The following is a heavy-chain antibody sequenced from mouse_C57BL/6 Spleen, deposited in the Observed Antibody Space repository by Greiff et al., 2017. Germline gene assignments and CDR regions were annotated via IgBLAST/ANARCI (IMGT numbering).Heavy chain of an antibody. CDR1: GFNIKDDY. Sequence: VQLQQSGAELVRPGASVKLSCTASGFNIKDDYMHWVKQRPEQGLEWIGWIDPENGDTEYASKFQGKATITADTSSNTAYLQLSSLTSEDTAVYYCTSFITTVVDPWFAYWGQGTLVTVSA. CDR3: TSFITTVVDPWFAY. J-gene: IGHJ3*01. V-gene: IGHV14-4*01. D-gene: IGHD1-1*01. CDR2: IDPENGDT.